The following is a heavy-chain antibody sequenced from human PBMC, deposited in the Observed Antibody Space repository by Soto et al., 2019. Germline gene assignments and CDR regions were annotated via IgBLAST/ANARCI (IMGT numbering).Heavy chain of an antibody. V-gene: IGHV3-30-3*01. D-gene: IGHD3-9*01. J-gene: IGHJ3*02. CDR3: ARIDPTHDAFDI. CDR2: ISYDGSNK. Sequence: QVQLVESGGGVVQPGRSLRPSCAASGFTFSSYAMHWVRQAPGKGLEWVAFISYDGSNKYYADSVKGRFTISSDNSKNTLYLQMNSRRAEDTAVYYGARIDPTHDAFDIGGQGTMVTVSS. CDR1: GFTFSSYA.